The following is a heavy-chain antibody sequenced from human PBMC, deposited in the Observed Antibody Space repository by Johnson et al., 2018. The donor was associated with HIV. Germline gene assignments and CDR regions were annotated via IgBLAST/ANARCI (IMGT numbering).Heavy chain of an antibody. V-gene: IGHV3-30-3*01. Sequence: QVQLVESGGGLVKPGGSLRLSCAASGFTFSNAWMSWVRQAPGKGLEWVAVISYDGSNKYYADSVKGRFTISRDNSKNTLYLQMNNLRVEDTAVYYCASEVEYSILGGVWGQGTMVTVSS. D-gene: IGHD6-6*01. J-gene: IGHJ3*01. CDR2: ISYDGSNK. CDR1: GFTFSNAW. CDR3: ASEVEYSILGGV.